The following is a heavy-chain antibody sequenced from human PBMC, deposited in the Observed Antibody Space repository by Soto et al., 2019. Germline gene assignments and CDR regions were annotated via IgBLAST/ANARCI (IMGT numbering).Heavy chain of an antibody. V-gene: IGHV3-30*18. Sequence: PGGSLRLSCAASGFTFSTYGMHWVRQAPGKGLEWVALISYDGSNKYYADSVKGRFTISRDNSKNTLYLQMNSLRAEDTAVYYCAKSSSGWEFDYWGQGTLVTVSS. CDR3: AKSSSGWEFDY. CDR1: GFTFSTYG. D-gene: IGHD6-19*01. J-gene: IGHJ4*02. CDR2: ISYDGSNK.